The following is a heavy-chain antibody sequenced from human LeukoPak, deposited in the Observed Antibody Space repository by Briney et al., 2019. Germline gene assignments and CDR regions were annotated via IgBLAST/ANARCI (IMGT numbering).Heavy chain of an antibody. V-gene: IGHV1-69*13. D-gene: IGHD6-13*01. CDR3: VQLQRGLAIFDY. Sequence: SVKVSCKASGGTFSSYAISWVRQAPGQGLEWMGGIIPIFGTANYAQKFQGRVTITADESTSTAYMELSSLRSEDTAVYYCVQLQRGLAIFDYWGQGTLVTVSS. J-gene: IGHJ4*02. CDR1: GGTFSSYA. CDR2: IIPIFGTA.